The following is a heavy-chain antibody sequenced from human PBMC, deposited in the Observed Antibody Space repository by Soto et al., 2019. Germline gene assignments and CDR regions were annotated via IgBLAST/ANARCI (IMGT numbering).Heavy chain of an antibody. Sequence: GGSLRLSCAASGFTFSSYAMSWVRQAPGKGLEWVSAISGSGGSTYYADSVKGRFTISRDNSKNTLYLQMNSLRAEDTAVYDGANPKYSEALYCSSTSCYMDVWGKGTTVTVSS. CDR2: ISGSGGST. D-gene: IGHD2-2*01. CDR3: ANPKYSEALYCSSTSCYMDV. J-gene: IGHJ6*04. V-gene: IGHV3-23*01. CDR1: GFTFSSYA.